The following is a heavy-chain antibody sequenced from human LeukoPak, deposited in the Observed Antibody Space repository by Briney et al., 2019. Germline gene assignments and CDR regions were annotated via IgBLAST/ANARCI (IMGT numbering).Heavy chain of an antibody. CDR1: GGSISSSSYY. D-gene: IGHD3-16*01. CDR3: ARGGGVTFYYYYMDA. J-gene: IGHJ6*03. CDR2: IYYSGST. Sequence: PSETLSLTCTVSGGSISSSSYYWGWIRQPPGKGLEWIGSIYYSGSTYYNPSLKSRVTISVDTSKNQFSLHLSSVTAADTAVYYCARGGGVTFYYYYMDAWGKGTTVTISS. V-gene: IGHV4-39*07.